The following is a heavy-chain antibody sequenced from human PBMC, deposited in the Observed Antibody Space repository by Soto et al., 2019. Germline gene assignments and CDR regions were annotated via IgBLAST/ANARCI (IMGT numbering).Heavy chain of an antibody. V-gene: IGHV4-4*02. D-gene: IGHD3-10*01. CDR3: AKNGVEKGFDH. Sequence: QVQLQESGPGLVEPSGTLSLTCAVSGDSISSRHWWSWVRQPPGKGLEWIGEFYHSGYTNYNPSLKSRVSISVDTSKNQFSLEVNSVTAADTAIYFCAKNGVEKGFDHWGQGTLVTVSS. CDR2: FYHSGYT. CDR1: GDSISSRHW. J-gene: IGHJ4*02.